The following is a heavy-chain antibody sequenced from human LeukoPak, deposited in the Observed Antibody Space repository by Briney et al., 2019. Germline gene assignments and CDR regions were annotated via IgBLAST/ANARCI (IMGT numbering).Heavy chain of an antibody. CDR1: GFTFSNAW. J-gene: IGHJ4*02. V-gene: IGHV3-15*01. Sequence: GGSLRLPCAASGFTFSNAWMSWVRQAPGKGLEWVGRIKSKTDGGTTDYAAPVKGRFTISRDDSKNTLYLQMNSLKTEDTAVYYCTKARRYYYGSGSFFSYYFDYWGKGTLVTASS. CDR3: TKARRYYYGSGSFFSYYFDY. D-gene: IGHD3-10*01. CDR2: IKSKTDGGTT.